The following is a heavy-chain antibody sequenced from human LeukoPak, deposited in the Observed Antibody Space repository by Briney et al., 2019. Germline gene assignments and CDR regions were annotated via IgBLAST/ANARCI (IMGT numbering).Heavy chain of an antibody. CDR1: GGSISSGDYY. Sequence: SEILSLTCTVSGGSISSGDYYWSWIRQPPGKGLEWIGYIYYSGSTYYNPSLKSRVTISVDTSKNQFSLKLSSVTAADTAVYYCARASGYTSYGMDVWGQGTTVAVSS. CDR3: ARASGYTSYGMDV. CDR2: IYYSGST. V-gene: IGHV4-30-4*01. D-gene: IGHD3-22*01. J-gene: IGHJ6*02.